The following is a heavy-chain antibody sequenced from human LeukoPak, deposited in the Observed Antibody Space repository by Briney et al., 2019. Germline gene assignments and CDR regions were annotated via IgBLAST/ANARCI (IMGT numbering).Heavy chain of an antibody. V-gene: IGHV3-30*03. Sequence: PGGSLRLSCAASGFTFRSHNMYWVRLAPGKGLEWVALLSLGGTEHDYADSVKGRFTNSTDSSKTTLYLHMNSLRHDDTALYFCARDVPGTFSWDNWGQGTLVTVSS. CDR3: ARDVPGTFSWDN. D-gene: IGHD1-26*01. CDR1: GFTFRSHN. CDR2: LSLGGTEH. J-gene: IGHJ4*02.